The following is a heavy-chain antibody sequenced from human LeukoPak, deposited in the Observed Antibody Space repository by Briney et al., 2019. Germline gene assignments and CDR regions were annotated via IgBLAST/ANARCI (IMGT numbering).Heavy chain of an antibody. Sequence: GGSLRLSCAASGFTFDDYGVSWVRQAPGKGLEWVANIKPDGSEKYYVDSVKGRFTISRDNAKNALYLEMNSLRVGDTAVYYCARERMYSGSGSTYPYYDYWGQGTLVTVSS. CDR2: IKPDGSEK. CDR3: ARERMYSGSGSTYPYYDY. J-gene: IGHJ4*02. D-gene: IGHD3-10*01. CDR1: GFTFDDYG. V-gene: IGHV3-7*01.